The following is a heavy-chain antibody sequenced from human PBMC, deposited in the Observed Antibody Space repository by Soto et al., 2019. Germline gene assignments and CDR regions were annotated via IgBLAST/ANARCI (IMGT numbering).Heavy chain of an antibody. CDR1: GFTFANYA. D-gene: IGHD3-10*01. V-gene: IGHV3-23*01. J-gene: IGHJ6*02. CDR2: LSNSGGTT. CDR3: ARFEGGASGTYGLDV. Sequence: VQLLESGGGLVQPGGSLGLSCAGSGFTFANYAMSLVRQAPGKGLEWVSVLSNSGGTTYYADSVKGRFTISRDNFKNTLYLQLDSLRAEDTAIYYCARFEGGASGTYGLDVWGQGTTVTVSS.